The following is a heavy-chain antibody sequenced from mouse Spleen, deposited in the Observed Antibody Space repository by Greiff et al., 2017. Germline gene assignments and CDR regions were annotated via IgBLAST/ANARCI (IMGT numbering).Heavy chain of an antibody. J-gene: IGHJ3*01. D-gene: IGHD2-10*02. Sequence: EVQLVESGPGLVKPSQSLSLTCSVTGYSITSGYYWNWIRQFPGNKLEWMGYISYDGSNNYNPSLKNRISITRDTSKNQFFLKLNSVTTEDTATYYCARGKYGPGWFAYWGQGTLVTVSA. CDR3: ARGKYGPGWFAY. CDR2: ISYDGSN. CDR1: GYSITSGYY. V-gene: IGHV3-6*01.